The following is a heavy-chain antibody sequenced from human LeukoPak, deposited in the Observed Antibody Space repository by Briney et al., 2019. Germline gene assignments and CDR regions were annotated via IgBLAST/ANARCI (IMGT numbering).Heavy chain of an antibody. CDR1: GYTLTELS. CDR2: FDPEDGET. Sequence: ASVKVSCKVSGYTLTELSMHWVRQAPGKGLEWMGGFDPEDGETIYAQKFQGRVTMTEDTSTDTAYMELSSLRSEDTAVYYCATGTLGPLYDYVWGSYRSNWFDPWGQGTLVTVSS. D-gene: IGHD3-16*02. J-gene: IGHJ5*02. CDR3: ATGTLGPLYDYVWGSYRSNWFDP. V-gene: IGHV1-24*01.